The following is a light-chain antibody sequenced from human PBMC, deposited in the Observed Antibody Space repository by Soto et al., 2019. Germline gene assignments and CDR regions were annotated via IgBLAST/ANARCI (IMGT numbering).Light chain of an antibody. CDR1: SSDVGGYNY. CDR2: DVS. J-gene: IGLJ1*01. CDR3: SSYTSSSTLEGV. Sequence: QSALTQPASVSGSPGQSITISCTGTSSDVGGYNYVSWYQQHPGKAPKLMIYDVSNRPSEVSNRFSGSKSGNTASLTISGLQAEDEADYYCSSYTSSSTLEGVFGTGTKVTVL. V-gene: IGLV2-14*01.